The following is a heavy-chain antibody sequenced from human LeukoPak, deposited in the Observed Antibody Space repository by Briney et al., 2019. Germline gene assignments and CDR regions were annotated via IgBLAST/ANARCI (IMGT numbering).Heavy chain of an antibody. CDR1: GGSISSSSYY. CDR3: ARHSNSICYLGKHFDY. D-gene: IGHD7-27*01. Sequence: SETLSLTCTVSGGSISSSSYYWGWIRPPPGKGLEWIGGIYYSGSTYYNPSLKSRVTISVDTSKNQFSLKLSSVTAADTAVYYCARHSNSICYLGKHFDYWGQGTLVTVSS. V-gene: IGHV4-39*01. J-gene: IGHJ4*02. CDR2: IYYSGST.